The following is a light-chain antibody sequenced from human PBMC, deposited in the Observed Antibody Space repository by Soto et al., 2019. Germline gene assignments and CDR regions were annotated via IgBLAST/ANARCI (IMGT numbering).Light chain of an antibody. V-gene: IGKV1-39*01. CDR1: QSISTY. Sequence: DIQMTQSPSSLSASVGDRVTITCRASQSISTYLNWYQQRPGKAPNLLIYAASSLRNGVPSRFSGSGSGTECTLTISSLTPEEFATYYCQQSYSTPYSFGQGTKLEIK. CDR2: AAS. CDR3: QQSYSTPYS. J-gene: IGKJ2*01.